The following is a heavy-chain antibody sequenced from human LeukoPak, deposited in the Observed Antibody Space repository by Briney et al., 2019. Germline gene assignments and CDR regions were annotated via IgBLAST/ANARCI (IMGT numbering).Heavy chain of an antibody. Sequence: ASVKVSCKASGYTFTSYDINWVRQAPGQGLEWMGWMNPNNGNTDYAQKFQGRVTLTRNTSISTAYMELSSLRSEDTAMYYCTRGRPVAGTHKYFQHWGQGTLVTVSS. CDR1: GYTFTSYD. D-gene: IGHD6-19*01. V-gene: IGHV1-8*01. J-gene: IGHJ1*01. CDR2: MNPNNGNT. CDR3: TRGRPVAGTHKYFQH.